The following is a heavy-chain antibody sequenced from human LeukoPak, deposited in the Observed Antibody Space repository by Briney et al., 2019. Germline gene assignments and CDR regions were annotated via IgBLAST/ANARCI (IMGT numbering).Heavy chain of an antibody. J-gene: IGHJ4*02. Sequence: GGSLRLSCAASGFTVSSNYMSWVRQAPGKGLEWVSVIYSGGSTYYADSVKGRFTISRDNSKNTLYLQMNSLRAEDTAVYYCAGGDYYDSSGYQSCFDYWGQGTLVTVSS. CDR3: AGGDYYDSSGYQSCFDY. V-gene: IGHV3-66*01. CDR2: IYSGGST. D-gene: IGHD3-22*01. CDR1: GFTVSSNY.